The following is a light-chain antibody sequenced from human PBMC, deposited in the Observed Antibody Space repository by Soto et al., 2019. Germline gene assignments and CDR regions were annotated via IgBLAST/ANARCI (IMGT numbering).Light chain of an antibody. Sequence: IVLTQSPVTLSLSPGERATLSCRASKHISTFLAWYQHKVDQAPRLLISDASKRATGTPARFSGSGSGTDFTLTISSLEPEDFAVYYCQQRSYGYTFGQGTKLEI. V-gene: IGKV3-11*01. J-gene: IGKJ2*01. CDR3: QQRSYGYT. CDR2: DAS. CDR1: KHISTF.